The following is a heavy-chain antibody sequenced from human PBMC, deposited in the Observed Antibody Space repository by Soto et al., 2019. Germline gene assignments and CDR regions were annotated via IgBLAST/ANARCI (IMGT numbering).Heavy chain of an antibody. CDR1: GFTVSNNY. V-gene: IGHV3-53*03. CDR2: IYSGGST. CDR3: ARAEWGSSYTQYYYALDV. J-gene: IGHJ6*02. D-gene: IGHD6-13*01. Sequence: LRLSCAASGFTVSNNYISWVRQPPGKGLEWVSLIYSGGSTYYADSVKGRFTLSRDNSKNTVYLQMNSLRAEDTAVYYCARAEWGSSYTQYYYALDVWGQGTTVTVSS.